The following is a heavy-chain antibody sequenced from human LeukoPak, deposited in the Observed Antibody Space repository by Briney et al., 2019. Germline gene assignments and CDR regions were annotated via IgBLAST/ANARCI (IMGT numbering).Heavy chain of an antibody. CDR1: GFTFSSYS. Sequence: GGSLRLSCAASGFTFSSYSMNWVRQAPGKGLEWVSYISTSSSTIYYADSVKGRFTISRDNAKNSLYLQMNSLRDGDTAVYYCARMSGTYYYSFDIWGQGTMVTVSS. CDR3: ARMSGTYYYSFDI. V-gene: IGHV3-48*02. D-gene: IGHD1-26*01. J-gene: IGHJ3*02. CDR2: ISTSSSTI.